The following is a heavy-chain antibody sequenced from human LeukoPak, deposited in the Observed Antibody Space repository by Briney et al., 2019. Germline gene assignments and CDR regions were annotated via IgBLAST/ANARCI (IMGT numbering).Heavy chain of an antibody. V-gene: IGHV4-59*08. D-gene: IGHD4-11*01. Sequence: PSETLSLTCTVSGVSISSYYWSWIRQPPGKGLEWIGYIYYSGSTNYTPSLKSRVTISVDTSKNQFSLKLSSVTAADTAVYYCALGTVTTYAEYFQHWGQGTLVTVSS. CDR2: IYYSGST. CDR1: GVSISSYY. J-gene: IGHJ1*01. CDR3: ALGTVTTYAEYFQH.